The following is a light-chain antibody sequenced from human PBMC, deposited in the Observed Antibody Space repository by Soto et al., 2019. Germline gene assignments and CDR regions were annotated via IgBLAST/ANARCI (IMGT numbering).Light chain of an antibody. CDR1: SSNIESNT. CDR2: TNN. CDR3: ATWDDSLNGVV. J-gene: IGLJ2*01. V-gene: IGLV1-44*01. Sequence: QPVLTQPPSASGTPGQRVTISCSGSSSNIESNTVNWYQHLSGTAPKLLIYTNNQRPSGVPDRFSGSKSGTSASLAISGLQSEDEADYYCATWDDSLNGVVFGGGTKLTVL.